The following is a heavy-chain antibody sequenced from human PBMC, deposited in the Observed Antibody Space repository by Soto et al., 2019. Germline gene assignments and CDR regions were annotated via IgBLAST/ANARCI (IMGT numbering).Heavy chain of an antibody. Sequence: GGSLRLSCAASGFTFSSYAMHWVRQAPGKGLEWVAVISYDGSNKYYADYVKGRFTISRDNSKNTLYLQMNSLRAEDTAVYYCARGPTRYYDFWSGYLAGMDVWGQGTTVTVSS. V-gene: IGHV3-30-3*01. J-gene: IGHJ6*02. CDR3: ARGPTRYYDFWSGYLAGMDV. CDR2: ISYDGSNK. CDR1: GFTFSSYA. D-gene: IGHD3-3*01.